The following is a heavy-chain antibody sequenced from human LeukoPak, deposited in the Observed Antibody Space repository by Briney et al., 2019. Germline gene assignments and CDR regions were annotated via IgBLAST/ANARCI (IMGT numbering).Heavy chain of an antibody. CDR1: GGSISSYY. J-gene: IGHJ4*02. CDR2: INHSGST. D-gene: IGHD3-3*01. V-gene: IGHV4-34*01. CDR3: ARGRIRISY. Sequence: PSETLSLTCTVSGGSISSYYWSWIRQPPGKGLEWIGEINHSGSTNYNPSLKSRVTISVDTSKNQFSLKLSSVTAADTAVYYCARGRIRISYWGQGTLVTVSS.